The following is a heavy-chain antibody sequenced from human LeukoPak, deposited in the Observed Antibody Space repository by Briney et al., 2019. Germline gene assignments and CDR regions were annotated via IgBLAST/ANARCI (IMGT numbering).Heavy chain of an antibody. V-gene: IGHV1-18*01. CDR3: ARDKGYCSGGSCYGGDY. J-gene: IGHJ4*02. CDR2: ISAYNGNT. D-gene: IGHD2-15*01. CDR1: GYTFTSYG. Sequence: ASVKVSCKASGYTFTSYGISWVRQAPGQGLEWMGWISAYNGNTNYAQKLQGRVTMTTDTSTSTAYMELSSLRSEDTAVYYCARDKGYCSGGSCYGGDYWGQGTLVTVSS.